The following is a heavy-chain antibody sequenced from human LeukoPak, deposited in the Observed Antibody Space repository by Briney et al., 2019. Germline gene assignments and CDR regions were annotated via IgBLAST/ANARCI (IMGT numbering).Heavy chain of an antibody. D-gene: IGHD2-2*01. CDR3: ARVSYQEGVDY. CDR1: GYSISSGYY. J-gene: IGHJ4*02. V-gene: IGHV4-38-2*02. CDR2: IYHSGRT. Sequence: SETLSLTCTVSGYSISSGYYWGWIRQPPGKGLEWIGSIYHSGRTFYNPSLKSRVTISVDTSKNQFSLKLTSVTAADTAVYYCARVSYQEGVDYWGQGTLVTVSS.